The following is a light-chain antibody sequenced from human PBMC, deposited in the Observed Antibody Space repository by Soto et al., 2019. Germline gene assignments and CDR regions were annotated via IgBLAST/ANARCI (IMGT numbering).Light chain of an antibody. Sequence: ENVWRQSRGTRSLSPGHRATLSCRASQSVGSSLAWYRQRAGESPTLLIADASIRAAGIPDRFSGSGSETDFSLSIIRLEPEDFAVYYCQQYGSSLLTFGGGTKVDI. V-gene: IGKV3-20*01. CDR2: DAS. CDR1: QSVGSS. J-gene: IGKJ4*01. CDR3: QQYGSSLLT.